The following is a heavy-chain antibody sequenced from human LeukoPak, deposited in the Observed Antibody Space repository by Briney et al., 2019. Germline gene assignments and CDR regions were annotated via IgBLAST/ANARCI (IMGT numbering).Heavy chain of an antibody. Sequence: PGGSLRLSCAASGFTFSSYWMHWVRQAPGKGLEWVSVIYSGGSTYYADSVKGRFTISRDNSKNTLYLQMNSLRAEDTAVYYCARGSGPRLFDYWGQGTLVTVSS. J-gene: IGHJ4*02. D-gene: IGHD3-10*01. V-gene: IGHV3-53*01. CDR2: IYSGGST. CDR1: GFTFSSYW. CDR3: ARGSGPRLFDY.